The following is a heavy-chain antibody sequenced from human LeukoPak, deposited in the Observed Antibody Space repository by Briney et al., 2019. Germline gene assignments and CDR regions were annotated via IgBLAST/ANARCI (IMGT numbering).Heavy chain of an antibody. CDR1: GFTFSSYG. CDR2: IRYDGSNK. CDR3: AKDQVPMDV. Sequence: AGGSLRLSCAASGFTFSSYGMHWVRQAPGKGLEWVAFIRYDGSNKYYADSVKGRFTISRDNSKHTAYLQMSSLTTDDTGVYYCAKDQVPMDVWGKGTTVTVSS. J-gene: IGHJ6*03. V-gene: IGHV3-30*02.